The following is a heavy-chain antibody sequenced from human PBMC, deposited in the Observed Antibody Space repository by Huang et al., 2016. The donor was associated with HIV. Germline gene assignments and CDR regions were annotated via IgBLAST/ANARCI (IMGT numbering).Heavy chain of an antibody. CDR1: GGPFRSYS. Sequence: QVQLLQSGAEVKKPGSSVKVSCKASGGPFRSYSIAWVRQAPGQGLEWMASLMPVFDSPNYAQELQGRVRVTADESTSTVYMELRDLRPDDTAVYFCARGSLEYSVSSSLDYWGQGTHVTVSS. D-gene: IGHD4-4*01. V-gene: IGHV1-69*13. J-gene: IGHJ4*02. CDR2: LMPVFDSP. CDR3: ARGSLEYSVSSSLDY.